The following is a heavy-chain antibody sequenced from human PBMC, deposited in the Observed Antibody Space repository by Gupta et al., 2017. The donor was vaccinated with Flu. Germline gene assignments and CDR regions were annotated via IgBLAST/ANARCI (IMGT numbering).Heavy chain of an antibody. V-gene: IGHV1-46*03. CDR1: GYTFSSYY. D-gene: IGHD1-26*01. Sequence: QVQLMQSGAEVRKPGASVKVSCKASGYTFSSYYIHWVRQTPGQGLEWMGIINPSDGRTSYAQKFQGRVTLTSDPSTDTVYMELSSLRSDDTAVFFCARDARVIPSTVGDSWGQGTLVTVSS. CDR2: INPSDGRT. CDR3: ARDARVIPSTVGDS. J-gene: IGHJ4*02.